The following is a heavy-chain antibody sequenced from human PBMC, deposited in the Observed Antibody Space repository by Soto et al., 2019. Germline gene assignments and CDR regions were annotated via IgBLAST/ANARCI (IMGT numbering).Heavy chain of an antibody. Sequence: PGGSLRLSCAASGFTFSSHWMHWVRQAPGEGLVWVSRINGDGSSTSYADSVKGRFTISRDNAKNTLFLQMDSLRAEDTAAYYCERDLDTAPDYWGRGTLVTVSS. CDR2: INGDGSST. CDR3: ERDLDTAPDY. D-gene: IGHD5-18*01. CDR1: GFTFSSHW. J-gene: IGHJ4*02. V-gene: IGHV3-74*01.